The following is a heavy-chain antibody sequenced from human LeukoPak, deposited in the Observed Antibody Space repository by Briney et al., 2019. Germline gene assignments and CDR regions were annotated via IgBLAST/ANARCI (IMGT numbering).Heavy chain of an antibody. CDR2: ISRSSSAI. V-gene: IGHV3-48*02. Sequence: GGSLRLSCAASGFTFSSYSMNWVRQAPGKGLEWVSYISRSSSAIYYADSVKGRFTISRDNAKNSLFLQMNSLRDEDTAVYYCARDPYSYDTSGPKPFDYWGQGTLVTVSS. J-gene: IGHJ4*02. D-gene: IGHD3-3*01. CDR1: GFTFSSYS. CDR3: ARDPYSYDTSGPKPFDY.